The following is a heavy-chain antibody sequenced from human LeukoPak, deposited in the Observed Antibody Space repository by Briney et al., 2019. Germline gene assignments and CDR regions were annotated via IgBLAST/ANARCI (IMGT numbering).Heavy chain of an antibody. Sequence: GGSLRLSCAVSGFTFSSYWMSWVRQAPGKGLEWVANIKHDGIEKYYLDSVKGRVTISRDNAKNSLYLRMNSLRAEDTAVYYCARGGTTFDYWGQGTLVTVSS. J-gene: IGHJ4*02. CDR3: ARGGTTFDY. CDR2: IKHDGIEK. V-gene: IGHV3-7*01. D-gene: IGHD4-11*01. CDR1: GFTFSSYW.